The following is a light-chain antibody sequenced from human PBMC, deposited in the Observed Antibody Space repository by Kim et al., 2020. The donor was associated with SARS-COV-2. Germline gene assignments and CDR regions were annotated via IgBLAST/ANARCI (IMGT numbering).Light chain of an antibody. J-gene: IGKJ2*01. CDR2: GAS. Sequence: VSPGDSAAFSGRASQRVSTDLAWYQQKPGQAPRLLIYGASTRATGIPARFNGSGSGTEFTLTISSLQSHDFAVYYCQHYSNWPPSTFGQGTKLEI. CDR1: QRVSTD. V-gene: IGKV3-15*01. CDR3: QHYSNWPPST.